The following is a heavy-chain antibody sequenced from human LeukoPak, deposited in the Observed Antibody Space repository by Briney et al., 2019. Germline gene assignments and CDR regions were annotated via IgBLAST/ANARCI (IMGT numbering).Heavy chain of an antibody. Sequence: SGGSLRLSCAASGFTFSSYAMSWVRQAPGKGLEWVSAISGSGGSTYYADSVKGRFTISRDNSKNTLYLQMNSLRAEDTAVYYCAKNTIAVAGYYYYGMDVWGQGTTVTVSS. CDR1: GFTFSSYA. CDR2: ISGSGGST. J-gene: IGHJ6*02. V-gene: IGHV3-23*01. CDR3: AKNTIAVAGYYYYGMDV. D-gene: IGHD6-19*01.